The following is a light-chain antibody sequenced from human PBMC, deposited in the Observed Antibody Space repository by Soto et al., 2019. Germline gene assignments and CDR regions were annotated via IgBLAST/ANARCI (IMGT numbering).Light chain of an antibody. V-gene: IGLV2-8*01. J-gene: IGLJ1*01. CDR2: EVS. CDR1: SSDVGAYNY. CDR3: SSHGGSNNFYV. Sequence: SVLTQPPSASGSPGQSVTISCTGTSSDVGAYNYVSCYQQHPGKVPKLIIYEVSKRPSGVPDRFSASKSGNTASLTVSGLQAEDEADYYCSSHGGSNNFYVFGTGTKVTVL.